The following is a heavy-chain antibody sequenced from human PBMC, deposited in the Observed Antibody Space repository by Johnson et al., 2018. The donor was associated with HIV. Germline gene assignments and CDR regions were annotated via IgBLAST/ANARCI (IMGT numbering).Heavy chain of an antibody. Sequence: VQLVESGGGLVQPGGSLRFSCAVSGFTFSSYAMSWVRQAPGKGLEWVSAISGSGGSTYYADSVKGRFSISRDNSKNTLYLQMNSLRPEDTAVYYCARDWGGYCSGGSCYGDAFDIWGQGTRVTVSS. J-gene: IGHJ3*02. CDR2: ISGSGGST. D-gene: IGHD2-15*01. CDR1: GFTFSSYA. CDR3: ARDWGGYCSGGSCYGDAFDI. V-gene: IGHV3-23*04.